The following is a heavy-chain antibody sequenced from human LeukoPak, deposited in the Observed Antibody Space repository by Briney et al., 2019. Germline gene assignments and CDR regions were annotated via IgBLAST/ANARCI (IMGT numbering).Heavy chain of an antibody. D-gene: IGHD3-22*01. CDR2: INHSRST. Sequence: PSETLSLTCALHGGSVSGYYCSWIRQPPGKWLEWIWVINHSRSTNYPPSLNSPATISVDPSKNQFSLKLSSVPAADTAVSYCARAALGGYYLFDYWGQGTLVTVSS. CDR1: GGSVSGYY. J-gene: IGHJ4*02. V-gene: IGHV4-34*01. CDR3: ARAALGGYYLFDY.